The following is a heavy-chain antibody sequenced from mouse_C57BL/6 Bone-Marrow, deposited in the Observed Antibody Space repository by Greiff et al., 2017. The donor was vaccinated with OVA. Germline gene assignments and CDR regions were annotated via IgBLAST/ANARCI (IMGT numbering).Heavy chain of an antibody. CDR3: TVITTVEAFDY. D-gene: IGHD1-1*01. CDR2: IRNKANNHAT. V-gene: IGHV6-6*01. Sequence: EVMLVESGGGLVQPGGSMKLSCAASGFTFSDAWMDWVRQSPEKGLEWVAEIRNKANNHATYYAESVKGRFTISRDDSKSSVYLQMNSLRAEDTGIYYCTVITTVEAFDYWGQGTTLTVSS. CDR1: GFTFSDAW. J-gene: IGHJ2*01.